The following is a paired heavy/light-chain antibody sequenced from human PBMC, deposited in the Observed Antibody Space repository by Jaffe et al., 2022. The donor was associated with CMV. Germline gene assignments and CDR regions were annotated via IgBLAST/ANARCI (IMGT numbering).Heavy chain of an antibody. Sequence: EVQLLESGGGLVEPGGSLRLACAASGFTFGSFSMNWVRQAPGKRLEWVAIIYQSATTRFYADSVKGRFTISRDNSVNTVYLQMNRLTADDTAIYYCAKDMTRDGLFDFDYWGQGTPVIVSS. V-gene: IGHV3-23*03. CDR3: AKDMTRDGLFDFDY. D-gene: IGHD3-3*01. CDR2: IYQSATTR. CDR1: GFTFGSFS. J-gene: IGHJ4*02.
Light chain of an antibody. J-gene: IGKJ5*01. CDR2: LGS. CDR3: MQGLQMPIT. CDR1: QSLLHSNGNNY. V-gene: IGKV2-28*01. Sequence: DIVMTQSPLSLPVTPGESASISCWSSQSLLHSNGNNYVDWYLQKPGRSPQLLIYLGSNRASGVPDRFSGSGSGTDFTLKISRVEAEDVGVYHCMQGLQMPITFGQGTRLEIK.